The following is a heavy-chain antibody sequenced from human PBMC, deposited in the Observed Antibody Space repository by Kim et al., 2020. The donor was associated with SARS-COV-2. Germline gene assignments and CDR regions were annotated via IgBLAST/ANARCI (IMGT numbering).Heavy chain of an antibody. CDR1: GFIFGSGT. CDR2: ISGDAAGT. J-gene: IGHJ4*02. CDR3: AKDASHGSTWYVFGY. D-gene: IGHD6-13*01. V-gene: IGHV3-23*01. Sequence: GGSLRLSCAASGFIFGSGTMTWVRQAPGKGLEWVSTISGDAAGTYYADSVRGRFTISRDNANNMLYLQMNSLRAEDTALYYCAKDASHGSTWYVFGYWGQGTQVTVSA.